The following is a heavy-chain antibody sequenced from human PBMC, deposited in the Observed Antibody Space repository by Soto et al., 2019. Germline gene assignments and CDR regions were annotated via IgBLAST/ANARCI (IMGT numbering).Heavy chain of an antibody. V-gene: IGHV1-24*01. J-gene: IGHJ3*02. CDR1: GYTLTELS. CDR3: ATESPLKAIAVEVVADAFDI. CDR2: FDPEDGET. D-gene: IGHD6-19*01. Sequence: ASVKVSCKVSGYTLTELSMHWMRQAPGKGLEWMGGFDPEDGETIYAQKFQGRVSMTEDTSTDTAYMELSSLRSEDTAVYYCATESPLKAIAVEVVADAFDIWGQGTMVTVSS.